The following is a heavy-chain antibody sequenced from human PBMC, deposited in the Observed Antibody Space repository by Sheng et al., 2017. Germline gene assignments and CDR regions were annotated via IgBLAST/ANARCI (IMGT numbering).Heavy chain of an antibody. Sequence: QLQLQESGPGLVKPSETLSLTCTVSGGSISSSSYYWGWIRQPPGKGLEWIGSIYYSGSTYYNPSLKSRVTISVDTSKNQFSLKLSSVTAADTAVYYCASGIDYGGMIDYWGQGTLGHRLL. D-gene: IGHD4-17*01. CDR1: GGSISSSSYY. CDR3: ASGIDYGGMIDY. CDR2: IYYSGST. V-gene: IGHV4-39*07. J-gene: IGHJ4*02.